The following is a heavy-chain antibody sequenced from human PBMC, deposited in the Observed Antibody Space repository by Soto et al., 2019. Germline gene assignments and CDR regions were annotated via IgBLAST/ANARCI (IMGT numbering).Heavy chain of an antibody. V-gene: IGHV3-30*18. D-gene: IGHD2-15*01. CDR2: ISYDGSNK. CDR1: GFTFSSYG. CDR3: AKDPPCSGGSCYHWYFDL. J-gene: IGHJ2*01. Sequence: QVQLVESGGGVVQPGRSLRLSCAASGFTFSSYGMHWVRQAPGKGLEWVAVISYDGSNKYYAASVKGRFTISRDNSKNTLYRQMNSLRAEDTAVYYCAKDPPCSGGSCYHWYFDLWGRGTLVTVSS.